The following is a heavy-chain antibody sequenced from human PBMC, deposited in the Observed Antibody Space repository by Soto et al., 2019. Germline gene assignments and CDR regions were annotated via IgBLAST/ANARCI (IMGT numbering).Heavy chain of an antibody. Sequence: GGSLRLSCAASGFTFSSYGMHWVRQAPGKGLEWVAVIWYDGSNKYYADSVKGRFTISRDNSKNTLYLQMNSLRAEDTAVYYCARDRGIAARRGFDPWGQGTLVTVSS. CDR1: GFTFSSYG. D-gene: IGHD6-6*01. CDR3: ARDRGIAARRGFDP. J-gene: IGHJ5*02. CDR2: IWYDGSNK. V-gene: IGHV3-33*01.